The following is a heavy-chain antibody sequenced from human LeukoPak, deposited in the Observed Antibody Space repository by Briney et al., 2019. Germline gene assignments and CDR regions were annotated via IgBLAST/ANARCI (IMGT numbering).Heavy chain of an antibody. CDR1: GFTFSNAW. CDR2: VKSKSDGGTT. CDR3: ATFIFSRSGETRLEP. Sequence: GGSLRLSCAASGFTFSNAWMSWVRQAPGKGLEWVGRVKSKSDGGTTDYASPVKGRFVMSRDDSKNTLYLQMNSLKTEDTAVYYCATFIFSRSGETRLEPWGQGTLVTVSS. D-gene: IGHD3-10*01. V-gene: IGHV3-15*01. J-gene: IGHJ5*02.